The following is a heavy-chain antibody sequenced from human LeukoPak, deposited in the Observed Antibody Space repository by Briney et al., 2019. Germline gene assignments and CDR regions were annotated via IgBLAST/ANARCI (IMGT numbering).Heavy chain of an antibody. Sequence: GGSLRLSCAASGFTFSNYAMHWVRQAPGKGLEWVAIISYDGSNKYYADSVKGRFTISRDNSKNTLYLQMNSLRAEDTAVYYCAKDGVATIMGGYFDYWGQGTLVTVSS. D-gene: IGHD5-12*01. CDR3: AKDGVATIMGGYFDY. V-gene: IGHV3-30*18. CDR1: GFTFSNYA. CDR2: ISYDGSNK. J-gene: IGHJ4*02.